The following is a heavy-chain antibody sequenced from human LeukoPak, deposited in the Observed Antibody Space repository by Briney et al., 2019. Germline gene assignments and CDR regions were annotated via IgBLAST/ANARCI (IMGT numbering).Heavy chain of an antibody. V-gene: IGHV3-48*01. D-gene: IGHD1-1*01. J-gene: IGHJ4*02. CDR1: GFPFIEYS. CDR2: IGIDSGNT. Sequence: GGYLRLYCTASGFPFIEYSMNWVRQAPGKGLEWISYIGIDSGNTKYADSVRGRFTISADKAKNSLYLQMNSLRVEDTAVYYCARDHNYAFDNWGQGTLVSVAS. CDR3: ARDHNYAFDN.